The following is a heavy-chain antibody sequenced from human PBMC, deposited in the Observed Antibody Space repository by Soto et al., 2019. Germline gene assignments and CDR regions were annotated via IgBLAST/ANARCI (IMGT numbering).Heavy chain of an antibody. CDR3: ARMGHYYYYYGMDV. CDR2: INSDGSST. J-gene: IGHJ6*02. V-gene: IGHV3-74*01. Sequence: PGGSLRLSCAASGFTFSSYWMHWVRQAPGKGLVWVSRINSDGSSTSYADSVKGRFTISRDNAKNTLYLQMNSLRAEDTAVYYCARMGHYYYYYGMDVWGQGTTVTVSS. CDR1: GFTFSSYW.